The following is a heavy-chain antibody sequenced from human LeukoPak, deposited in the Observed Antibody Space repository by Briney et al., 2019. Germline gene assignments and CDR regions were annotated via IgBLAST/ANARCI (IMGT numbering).Heavy chain of an antibody. D-gene: IGHD3-16*01. Sequence: GGSLRLSRAASGFTFSSYAMSWVRQAPGKGLEWVSAISGSGGSTYYADSVKGRFTISRDNSKNTLYLQMNSLRAEDTAVYYCAKVFGGVVAWYFDLWGRGTLVTVSS. CDR1: GFTFSSYA. V-gene: IGHV3-23*01. CDR3: AKVFGGVVAWYFDL. J-gene: IGHJ2*01. CDR2: ISGSGGST.